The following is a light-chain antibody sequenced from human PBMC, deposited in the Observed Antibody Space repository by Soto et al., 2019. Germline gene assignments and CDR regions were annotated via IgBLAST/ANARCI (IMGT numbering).Light chain of an antibody. CDR2: GAS. J-gene: IGKJ5*01. CDR3: HQYRMSPNT. Sequence: EIVLTQSPGTLYWSPGETAALSCRASQNVDDSNLAWYQLRPGQVPRLLIYGASTRATGIPDRFSGSGSGRDFRLTIRGLKPEDFAVYFCHQYRMSPNTFGEGTRLEIK. V-gene: IGKV3-20*01. CDR1: QNVDDSN.